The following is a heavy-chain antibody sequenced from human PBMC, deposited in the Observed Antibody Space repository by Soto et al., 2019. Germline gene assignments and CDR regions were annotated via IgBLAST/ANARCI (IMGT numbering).Heavy chain of an antibody. D-gene: IGHD6-13*01. CDR1: GYTFTSYD. V-gene: IGHV1-8*01. J-gene: IGHJ6*02. Sequence: ASVKVSCKASGYTFTSYDINXVRQATGQGLEWMGWMNPNSGNTGYAQKFQGRVTMTRNTSISTAYMELSSLRSEDTAVYYCARRGYSSSWYYYYYYGMDVWGQGTTVTVSS. CDR3: ARRGYSSSWYYYYYYGMDV. CDR2: MNPNSGNT.